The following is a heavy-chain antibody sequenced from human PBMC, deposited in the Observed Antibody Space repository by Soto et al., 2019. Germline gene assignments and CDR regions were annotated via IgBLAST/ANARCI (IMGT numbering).Heavy chain of an antibody. Sequence: VKVSCKASGYTFTSYYMHWVRQAPGQGLEWMGIINPSGGSTSYAQKFQGRVTMTRDTSTSTVYMELSSLRSEDTAVYYCARDGYSSSWYEGNWFDPWGQGTLVTVSS. D-gene: IGHD6-13*01. CDR3: ARDGYSSSWYEGNWFDP. CDR1: GYTFTSYY. V-gene: IGHV1-46*01. CDR2: INPSGGST. J-gene: IGHJ5*02.